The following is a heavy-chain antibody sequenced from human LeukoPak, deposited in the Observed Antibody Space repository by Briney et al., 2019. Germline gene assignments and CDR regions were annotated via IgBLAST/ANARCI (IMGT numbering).Heavy chain of an antibody. J-gene: IGHJ5*02. Sequence: ASVKVSCKASGYTFSSYGITWVRQAPGQGLEWMGWISPYNGNTNYAQKVQDRVTMTTDTSTSTAYMELRSLRSDDTAVYYCARGRDRPAATGNRFDPWGQGTLVTVSS. CDR3: ARGRDRPAATGNRFDP. CDR2: ISPYNGNT. D-gene: IGHD6-13*01. CDR1: GYTFSSYG. V-gene: IGHV1-18*04.